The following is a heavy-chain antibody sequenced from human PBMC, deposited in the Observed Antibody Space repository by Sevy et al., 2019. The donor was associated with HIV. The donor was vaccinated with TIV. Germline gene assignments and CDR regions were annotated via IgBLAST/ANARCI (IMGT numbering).Heavy chain of an antibody. V-gene: IGHV3-72*01. CDR1: GFIFSDQY. Sequence: GGYLRLSCAASGFIFSDQYMDWVRQAPGKGLEWVGRIRTRARSYTTEYAASVQGRFTISRDDSQSLLFLQMNSLKTEDTAVYYCARDLAGAPYVDAWGKGTTVTVSS. CDR3: ARDLAGAPYVDA. CDR2: IRTRARSYTT. J-gene: IGHJ6*03. D-gene: IGHD1-26*01.